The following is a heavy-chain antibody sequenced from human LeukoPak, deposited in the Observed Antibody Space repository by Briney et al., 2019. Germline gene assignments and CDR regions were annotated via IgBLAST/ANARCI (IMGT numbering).Heavy chain of an antibody. J-gene: IGHJ4*02. Sequence: SETLSLTCTVSGGPISSHYWSWIRQPPGKGLEWIGYIYYSGSTNYNPSLKSRVTISVDTSKNQFSLKLSSVTAADTAVYYCARGSSSGYDYWGQGTLVTVSS. CDR3: ARGSSSGYDY. D-gene: IGHD5-12*01. CDR1: GGPISSHY. V-gene: IGHV4-59*11. CDR2: IYYSGST.